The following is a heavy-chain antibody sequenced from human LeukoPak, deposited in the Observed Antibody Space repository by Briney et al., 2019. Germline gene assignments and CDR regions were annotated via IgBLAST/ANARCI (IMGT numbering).Heavy chain of an antibody. J-gene: IGHJ4*02. Sequence: PGGSLRLSCAASGFTFSSYAMSWVRQAPGKGLEWDSGIRGSGGSTYYADSVKGRFTISRDNSKNTLYLQLNSLRAEDTAVYYCAKDLYSSAWFATFDYWGQGTLVTVSS. V-gene: IGHV3-23*01. CDR3: AKDLYSSAWFATFDY. CDR1: GFTFSSYA. D-gene: IGHD6-19*01. CDR2: IRGSGGST.